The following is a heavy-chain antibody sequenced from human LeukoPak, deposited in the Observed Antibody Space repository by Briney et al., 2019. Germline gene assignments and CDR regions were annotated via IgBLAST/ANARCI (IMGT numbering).Heavy chain of an antibody. Sequence: GGSLRLSCAASGFTFSSYAMSWVRQAPGKGLEWVSAISGSGGSTYYADSVKGRFTISRDNSKNTLYLQMNILRAEDTAVYYCAKEGPGIAVTPTNWFDPWGQGTLVTVSS. V-gene: IGHV3-23*01. CDR3: AKEGPGIAVTPTNWFDP. D-gene: IGHD6-19*01. CDR1: GFTFSSYA. J-gene: IGHJ5*02. CDR2: ISGSGGST.